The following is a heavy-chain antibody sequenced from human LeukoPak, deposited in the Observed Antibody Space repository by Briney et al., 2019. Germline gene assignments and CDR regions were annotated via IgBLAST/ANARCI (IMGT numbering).Heavy chain of an antibody. Sequence: SQTLSLTCTVSGGSISSGGYYWSWSRQHPGKGLEWIGYIYYSGSTYYNPSLKSRVTISVDTSKNQFSLKLSSVTAADTAVFYCARPLVVSAPIDAFDIWGQGTMVTVSS. V-gene: IGHV4-31*03. D-gene: IGHD3-22*01. CDR1: GGSISSGGYY. J-gene: IGHJ3*02. CDR2: IYYSGST. CDR3: ARPLVVSAPIDAFDI.